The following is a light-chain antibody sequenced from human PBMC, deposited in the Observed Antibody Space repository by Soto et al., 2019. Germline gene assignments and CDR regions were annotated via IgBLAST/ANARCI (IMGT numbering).Light chain of an antibody. CDR3: QQYGSSGT. J-gene: IGKJ1*01. CDR2: HTS. CDR1: QTVNSR. V-gene: IGKV3-20*01. Sequence: EIVLTQSPGTLSLSPGERATLSCRASQTVNSRLAWYQHKPGQAPRLLIYHTSNRATGIPDRFSGSGSGTDFTLTISRLEPEDFAVYYCQQYGSSGTFGQGTKVDIK.